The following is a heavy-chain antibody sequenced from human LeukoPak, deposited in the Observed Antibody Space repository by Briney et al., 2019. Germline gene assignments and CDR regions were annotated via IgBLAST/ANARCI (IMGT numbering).Heavy chain of an antibody. CDR1: GGSISSYY. CDR2: IYYSGST. V-gene: IGHV4-59*01. D-gene: IGHD5-12*01. J-gene: IGHJ5*02. CDR3: ARDFSGYDPFDP. Sequence: SETLSLTCTVSGGSISSYYWSWIRQPPGKGLEWIGYIYYSGSTNYNPSLKSRVTISVDTSKNQFSLKLSSVTAADTAVYYCARDFSGYDPFDPWGQGTLVTVSS.